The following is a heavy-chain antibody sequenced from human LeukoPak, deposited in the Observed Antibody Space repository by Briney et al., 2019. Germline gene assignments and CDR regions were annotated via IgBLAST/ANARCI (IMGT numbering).Heavy chain of an antibody. CDR2: ISGSGGST. J-gene: IGHJ6*02. CDR1: GFTFSSYA. D-gene: IGHD6-13*01. V-gene: IGHV3-23*01. Sequence: PGGSLRLSCAGSGFTFSSYAMSWVRQAPGKGLEWVSAISGSGGSTYYADSVKGRFTISRDNSKNTLYLQMNSLRAEDTAVYYCARLGAAGNYYGMDVWGQGTTVTVSS. CDR3: ARLGAAGNYYGMDV.